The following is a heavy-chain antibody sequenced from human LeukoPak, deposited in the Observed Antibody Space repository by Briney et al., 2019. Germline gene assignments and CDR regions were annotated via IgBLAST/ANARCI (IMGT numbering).Heavy chain of an antibody. CDR1: GFTVSSNY. CDR2: IYSGGAT. V-gene: IGHV3-53*01. Sequence: SGGSLRLSCAVSGFTVSSNYMSWVRQAPGKGLEWVSVIYSGGATYYADSVKGRFTISRDNSKNTLYLQTNSLRAEDTAVYYCARGLGGGSYGSVFDYWGQGTLVTVPS. CDR3: ARGLGGGSYGSVFDY. D-gene: IGHD5-18*01. J-gene: IGHJ4*02.